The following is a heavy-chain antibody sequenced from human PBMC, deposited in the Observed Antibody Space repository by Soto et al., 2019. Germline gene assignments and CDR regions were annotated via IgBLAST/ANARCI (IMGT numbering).Heavy chain of an antibody. Sequence: XESLNSSCKGSGCSFTSYWISWVRQMPGKGLEWMGRIDPSDSYTNYSPSFQGHVTISADKSISTAYLQWSSLKASDTAMYYCASLHGGYSGYETKYYYYGMDVWGQGNTVTVSS. CDR2: IDPSDSYT. CDR3: ASLHGGYSGYETKYYYYGMDV. V-gene: IGHV5-10-1*01. CDR1: GCSFTSYW. J-gene: IGHJ6*02. D-gene: IGHD5-12*01.